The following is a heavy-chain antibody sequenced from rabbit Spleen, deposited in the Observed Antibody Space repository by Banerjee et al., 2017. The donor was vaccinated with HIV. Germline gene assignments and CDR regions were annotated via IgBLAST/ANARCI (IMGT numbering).Heavy chain of an antibody. Sequence: QEQLVESGGGLVQPGGSLKLSCKASGFDFSSYGVSWVRQAPGKGPEWIAYIDPVFGNTYYASWVNGRFTISSDNAQSTVDLKMTSLTAADTATYSCARAIVPWLGLTRLDLWGQGTLVTVS. D-gene: IGHD4-1*01. CDR2: IDPVFGNT. V-gene: IGHV1S47*01. CDR3: ARAIVPWLGLTRLDL. J-gene: IGHJ3*01. CDR1: GFDFSSYG.